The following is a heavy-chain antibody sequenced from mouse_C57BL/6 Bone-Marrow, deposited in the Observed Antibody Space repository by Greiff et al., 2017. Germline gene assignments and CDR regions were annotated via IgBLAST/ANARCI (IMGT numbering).Heavy chain of an antibody. V-gene: IGHV3-6*01. D-gene: IGHD2-14*01. Sequence: EVQLQESGPGLVKPSQSLSLTCSVTGYSITSGYYWNWIRQFPGNKLEWMGYISYDGSNNYNPSLKNRISITRDTSKNQFFLKLNSVTTEDTATYYCAIEGYYYAMDYWGQGTSVTVSS. CDR3: AIEGYYYAMDY. J-gene: IGHJ4*01. CDR2: ISYDGSN. CDR1: GYSITSGYY.